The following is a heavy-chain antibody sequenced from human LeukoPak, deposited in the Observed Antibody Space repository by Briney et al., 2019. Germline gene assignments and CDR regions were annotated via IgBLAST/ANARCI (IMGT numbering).Heavy chain of an antibody. V-gene: IGHV3-48*01. J-gene: IGHJ4*02. CDR1: GFTFSSYS. CDR3: TRDQEGSDY. CDR2: ITRSSSAK. Sequence: GGSLRLSCVASGFTFSSYSMNWVRQAPGKGLEWVSYITRSSSAKFYADSVKGRFTISRDNAENLLYLQMYSLRAEDTAVYYCTRDQEGSDYWGQGTLVTVSS.